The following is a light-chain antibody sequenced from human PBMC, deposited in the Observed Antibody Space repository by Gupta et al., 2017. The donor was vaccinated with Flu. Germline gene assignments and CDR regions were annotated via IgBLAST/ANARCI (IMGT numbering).Light chain of an antibody. J-gene: IGKJ1*01. CDR3: QQYGSSLWT. V-gene: IGKV3-20*01. Sequence: EGATLSCRASQSVSTNYLAWYQQKPGRAPRLLIYGTSSRATGIPDRFSGSGSGTDFTLTITRLEPEDFAVYYCQQYGSSLWTFGPGTKVEVK. CDR2: GTS. CDR1: QSVSTNY.